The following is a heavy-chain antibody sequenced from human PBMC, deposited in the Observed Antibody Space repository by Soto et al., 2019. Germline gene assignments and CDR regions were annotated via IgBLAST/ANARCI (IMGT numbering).Heavy chain of an antibody. D-gene: IGHD3-3*01. CDR2: IIPIFGTA. CDR3: ASLSIFGVVTTYGMDV. Sequence: QVQLVQSGAEVKKPGSSVKVSCKASGGTFSSYAISWVRQAPGQGLEWMGGIIPIFGTANYAQKCQGRVMITEDEYTSTAYMELSSLRSEDTAVYYCASLSIFGVVTTYGMDVWGEGTTVTVAS. CDR1: GGTFSSYA. J-gene: IGHJ6*02. V-gene: IGHV1-69*19.